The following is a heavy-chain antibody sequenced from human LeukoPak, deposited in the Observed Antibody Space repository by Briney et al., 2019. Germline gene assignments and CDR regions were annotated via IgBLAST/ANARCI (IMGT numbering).Heavy chain of an antibody. J-gene: IGHJ5*02. CDR1: GGSISSYY. CDR3: ARRVTNWFDP. Sequence: SETLSLTCTVSGGSISSYYWSLIRQPPGKGLEWIGYIYYSGSTNYNPSLKSRVTISVDTSKNQFSLKLSSVTAADTAVYYCARRVTNWFDPWGQGTLVTVSS. D-gene: IGHD4-23*01. CDR2: IYYSGST. V-gene: IGHV4-59*08.